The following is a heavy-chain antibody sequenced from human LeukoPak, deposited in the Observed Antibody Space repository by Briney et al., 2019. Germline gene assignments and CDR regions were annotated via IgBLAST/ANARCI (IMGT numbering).Heavy chain of an antibody. CDR3: ARTLHDYPMYYFDY. D-gene: IGHD4-11*01. CDR2: IWYDGSNK. J-gene: IGHJ4*02. V-gene: IGHV3-33*01. CDR1: GFTFSSYD. Sequence: PGRSLRLSCAASGFTFSSYDMHWVRQVPGKGLEWVAVIWYDGSNKYYADSVKGRFTISRDNSKNTLYLQMNSLMAEDTAVYHCARTLHDYPMYYFDYWGQGTLVTVSS.